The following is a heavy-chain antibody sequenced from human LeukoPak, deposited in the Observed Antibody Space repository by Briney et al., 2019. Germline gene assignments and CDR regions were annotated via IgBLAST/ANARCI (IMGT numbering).Heavy chain of an antibody. CDR2: ISGSGGST. Sequence: GGSLRLSCAASGFTFSSYAMSWVRQAPGKGLEWVSAISGSGGSTYYTDSVKGRFTISRDNSKITLYLQMNSLRAEDTAVYYCAKEGYSGYEETYYFDYWGQGTLVTVSS. J-gene: IGHJ4*02. CDR1: GFTFSSYA. CDR3: AKEGYSGYEETYYFDY. V-gene: IGHV3-23*01. D-gene: IGHD5-12*01.